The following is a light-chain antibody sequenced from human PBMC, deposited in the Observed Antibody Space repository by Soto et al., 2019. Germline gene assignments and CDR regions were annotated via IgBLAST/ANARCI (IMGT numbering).Light chain of an antibody. J-gene: IGKJ5*01. CDR3: KQYGSSPIT. CDR2: GAY. Sequence: EIVLTQSPGTLSLSPGERATLSCRASQSVSSNYITWYQQKPGQAPRRLIFGAYSRATGIQDRFSGSGSGTDFTLTISRLEPEDFAVYYCKQYGSSPITFGQGTRLEIK. V-gene: IGKV3-20*01. CDR1: QSVSSNY.